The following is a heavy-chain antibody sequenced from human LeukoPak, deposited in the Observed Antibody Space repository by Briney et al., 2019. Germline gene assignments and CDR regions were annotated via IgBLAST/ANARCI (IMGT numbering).Heavy chain of an antibody. Sequence: SQTLSLTCAISGDSVSSNSAAWNWIRQSPSRGLEWLGRTYYRSKWYNDYAVSVKSRITINPDTSKNQFSLQLNSVTPEDTAVYYCARVEKYQVYQLLPYQLFDFWGQGTLITVSS. CDR1: GDSVSSNSAA. V-gene: IGHV6-1*01. CDR2: TYYRSKWYN. D-gene: IGHD2-2*02. J-gene: IGHJ4*02. CDR3: ARVEKYQVYQLLPYQLFDF.